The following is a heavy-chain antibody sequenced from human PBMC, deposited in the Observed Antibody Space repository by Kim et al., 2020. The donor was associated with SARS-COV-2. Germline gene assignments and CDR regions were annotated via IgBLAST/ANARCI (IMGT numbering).Heavy chain of an antibody. Sequence: ASVKVSCKASGYTFTSYGMHWVRQAPGQRLEWMGWINAGTGNTKYSQKFEGRVTITRDTSASTAYMELSSRRSEDTAVYYCARDHRYCSGSTCYGEAIDYWGQGTLVTVSS. CDR2: INAGTGNT. CDR3: ARDHRYCSGSTCYGEAIDY. CDR1: GYTFTSYG. J-gene: IGHJ4*02. D-gene: IGHD2-15*01. V-gene: IGHV1-3*01.